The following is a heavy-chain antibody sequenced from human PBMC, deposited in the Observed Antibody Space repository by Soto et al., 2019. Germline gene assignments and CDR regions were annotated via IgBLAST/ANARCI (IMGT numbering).Heavy chain of an antibody. J-gene: IGHJ4*02. D-gene: IGHD2-21*02. V-gene: IGHV3-48*02. CDR2: ISGGSKTI. CDR3: ARDRAPRGVTPFYLDY. Sequence: GGSLRLSCAASGFTFSTYSMSWVRQAPGKGLEWVSYISGGSKTIYYADSLRGRFTISRDNAKNSMYLQMNSLRDEDTGVYYCARDRAPRGVTPFYLDYWGQGVLVTVSS. CDR1: GFTFSTYS.